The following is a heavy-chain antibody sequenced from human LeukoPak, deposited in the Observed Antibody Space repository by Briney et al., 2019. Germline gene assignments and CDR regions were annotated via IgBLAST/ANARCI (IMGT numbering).Heavy chain of an antibody. J-gene: IGHJ4*02. CDR1: GGSISSSSYY. CDR2: IYYSGST. V-gene: IGHV4-39*01. CDR3: ARGHRSGSLGTDY. D-gene: IGHD3-10*01. Sequence: PSETLSLTCTVSGGSISSSSYYWGWIRQPPGKGLEWIGSIYYSGSTYYNPSLKSRVAISVDTSKNQFSLKLSSVTAADTAVYYCARGHRSGSLGTDYWGQGTLVTVSS.